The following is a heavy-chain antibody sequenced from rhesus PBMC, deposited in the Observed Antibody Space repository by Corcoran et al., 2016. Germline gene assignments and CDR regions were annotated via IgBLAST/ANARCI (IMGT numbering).Heavy chain of an antibody. CDR3: TREDSGSWRPGFDY. J-gene: IGHJ4*01. V-gene: IGHV4-92*01. Sequence: QVQLQESGPGLVQPSETLSLTCTVPGGSISDSYAWNWIRPPPGKGLAWMGRIHGSVGSTNDNPSLKRRVTISRDTSKNQFSLKLSSVTAADTAVYYCTREDSGSWRPGFDYWGQGVLVTVSS. CDR2: IHGSVGST. CDR1: GGSISDSYA. D-gene: IGHD6-25*01.